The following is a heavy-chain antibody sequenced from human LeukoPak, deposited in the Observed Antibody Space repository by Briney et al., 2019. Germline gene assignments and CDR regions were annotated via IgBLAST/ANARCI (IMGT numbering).Heavy chain of an antibody. V-gene: IGHV1-69*05. Sequence: ASVKVSCKASGGTFSSYTISWVRQAPGQGLEWMGGIIPIFGTANYAQKFQGRVTITTDESTSTAYMALRSLRSEDTAVYYCARGVSAGQLWFGESYYFDYWGQGTLVTVSS. CDR1: GGTFSSYT. J-gene: IGHJ4*02. CDR2: IIPIFGTA. CDR3: ARGVSAGQLWFGESYYFDY. D-gene: IGHD3-10*01.